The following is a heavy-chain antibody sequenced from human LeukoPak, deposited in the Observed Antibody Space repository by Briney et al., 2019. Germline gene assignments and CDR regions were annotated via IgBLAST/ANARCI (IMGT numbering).Heavy chain of an antibody. CDR2: ISYDGSNK. CDR1: GFTFSSYA. CDR3: ARDSGSRLRYFDWSSDAFDI. Sequence: GGSLRLSCAAPGFTFSSYAMHWVRQAPGKGLEWVAVISYDGSNKYYADSVKGRFTISRDNSKNTLYLQMNSLRAEDTAVYYCARDSGSRLRYFDWSSDAFDIWGQGTMVTVSS. D-gene: IGHD3-9*01. V-gene: IGHV3-30*04. J-gene: IGHJ3*02.